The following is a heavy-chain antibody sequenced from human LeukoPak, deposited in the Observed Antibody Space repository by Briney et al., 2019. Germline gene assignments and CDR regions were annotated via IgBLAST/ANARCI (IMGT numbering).Heavy chain of an antibody. V-gene: IGHV3-66*01. Sequence: GSSQSLPCAVSGLPHSRNYMSCVRQAPGKGLEWSSVIYSGGRTYYADSVKGRFNISRDNSNNTLYLQMISLRAEDTSVYYCARDLSLYADYWGQGTLVTVSS. CDR3: ARDLSLYADY. CDR1: GLPHSRNY. CDR2: IYSGGRT. D-gene: IGHD2-2*02. J-gene: IGHJ4*02.